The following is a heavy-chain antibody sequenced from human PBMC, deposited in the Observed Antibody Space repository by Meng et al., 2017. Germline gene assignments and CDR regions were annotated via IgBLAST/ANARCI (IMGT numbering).Heavy chain of an antibody. D-gene: IGHD3-22*01. V-gene: IGHV3-74*01. CDR2: INSDGSST. CDR3: ARAMHYYDSSGYYPNLDY. Sequence: GGPLRLSCAASGFTFSSYWMHWVRQAPGKGLVWVSRINSDGSSTSYADSVKGRFTISRDNAKNTLYLQMNSLRAEDTAVYYCARAMHYYDSSGYYPNLDYWGQGTLVTVSS. CDR1: GFTFSSYW. J-gene: IGHJ4*02.